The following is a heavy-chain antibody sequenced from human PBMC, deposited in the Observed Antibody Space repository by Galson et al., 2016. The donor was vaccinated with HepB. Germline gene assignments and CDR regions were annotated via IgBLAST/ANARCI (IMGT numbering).Heavy chain of an antibody. Sequence: SLRLSCAASGFIFSNYGMSWVRQAPGKGLEWVSAISGSGATTFYADSVKGRFTISRDNSKNTLGLQMDSLRAEDTAVYFCAELTRTGSSGSDSWGQGTLVTVSS. J-gene: IGHJ4*02. V-gene: IGHV3-23*01. CDR2: ISGSGATT. D-gene: IGHD5-12*01. CDR1: GFIFSNYG. CDR3: AELTRTGSSGSDS.